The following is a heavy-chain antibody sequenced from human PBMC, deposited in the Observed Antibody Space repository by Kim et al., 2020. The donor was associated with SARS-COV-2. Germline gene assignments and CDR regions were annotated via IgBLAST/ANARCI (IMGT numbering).Heavy chain of an antibody. Sequence: ADSVKGRFTISRDNAKNSLYLQMNSLRAEGTAVYYCARDRYSSSTYGMDVWGQGTTVTVSS. CDR3: ARDRYSSSTYGMDV. J-gene: IGHJ6*02. V-gene: IGHV3-21*01. D-gene: IGHD6-13*01.